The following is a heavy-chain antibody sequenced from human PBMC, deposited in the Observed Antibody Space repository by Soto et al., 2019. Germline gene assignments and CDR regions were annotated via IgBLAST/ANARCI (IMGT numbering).Heavy chain of an antibody. CDR2: IYTSGST. J-gene: IGHJ4*02. CDR3: ARDSGYNWNYERVYLFDY. D-gene: IGHD1-7*01. Sequence: SETLSLTCTVSGGSISSYYWSWIRQPAGKGLEWIGRIYTSGSTNYNTSHKSRVTMSVDTSKNQFSLKLSSVTAADTAVYYCARDSGYNWNYERVYLFDYWGQGTLVTVS. V-gene: IGHV4-4*07. CDR1: GGSISSYY.